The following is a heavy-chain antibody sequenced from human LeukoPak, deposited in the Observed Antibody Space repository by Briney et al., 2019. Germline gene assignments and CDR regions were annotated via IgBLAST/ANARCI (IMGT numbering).Heavy chain of an antibody. D-gene: IGHD3-3*01. Sequence: SETLSLTCTVSGGSISSYYWSWIRQPPGKGLDWIGYIYYSGSTDYNPSLKSRATISVDTSKNQFSLKLSSVTAADTAVYYCARLILTTYDAFDIWGQGTMVTVSS. J-gene: IGHJ3*02. CDR2: IYYSGST. CDR1: GGSISSYY. V-gene: IGHV4-59*01. CDR3: ARLILTTYDAFDI.